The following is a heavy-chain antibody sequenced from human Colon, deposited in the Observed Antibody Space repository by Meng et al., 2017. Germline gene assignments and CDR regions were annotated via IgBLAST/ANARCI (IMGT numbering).Heavy chain of an antibody. CDR1: GGSISSSTW. CDR3: ASGRKYCSSTSCYGQFDY. V-gene: IGHV4-4*02. D-gene: IGHD2-2*01. J-gene: IGHJ4*02. CDR2: IYHSGST. Sequence: QGSGPGLVKPSGTLPLPCAVSGGSISSSTWWSWVRQPPGKGLEWIGEIYHSGSTNYNPSLKSRVTISVDKSKNQFSLKLSSVTAADTAVYYCASGRKYCSSTSCYGQFDYWGQGTLVTVSS.